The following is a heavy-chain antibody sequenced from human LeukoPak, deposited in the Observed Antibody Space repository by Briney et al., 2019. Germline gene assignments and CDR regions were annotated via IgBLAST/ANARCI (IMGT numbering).Heavy chain of an antibody. CDR2: VYYDGST. V-gene: IGHV4-38-2*01. CDR3: ARTVAYCSATSCYGY. D-gene: IGHD2-2*01. Sequence: SEPLSLTCAVSGYSISSGYYWGWIRQPPGKGLEWIGSVYYDGSTYHNPSLKSRVTISVDMSKNQFFVKLSSVTAADTAVYYCARTVAYCSATSCYGYWGQGTLVTVSS. CDR1: GYSISSGYY. J-gene: IGHJ4*02.